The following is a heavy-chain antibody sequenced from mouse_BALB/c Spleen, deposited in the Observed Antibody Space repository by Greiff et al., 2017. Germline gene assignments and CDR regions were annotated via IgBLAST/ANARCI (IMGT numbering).Heavy chain of an antibody. CDR2: ISYSGST. Sequence: ESGPGLVKPSQSLSLTCTVTGYSITSDYAWNWIRQFPGNKLEWMGYISYSGSTSYNPSLKSRISITRDTSKNQFFLQLNSVTTEDTATYYCARGGYGTPFAYWGQGTLVTVSA. D-gene: IGHD2-10*02. J-gene: IGHJ3*01. CDR1: GYSITSDYA. CDR3: ARGGYGTPFAY. V-gene: IGHV3-2*02.